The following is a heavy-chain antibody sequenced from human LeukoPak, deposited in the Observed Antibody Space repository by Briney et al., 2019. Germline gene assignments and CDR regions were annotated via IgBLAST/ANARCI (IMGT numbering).Heavy chain of an antibody. V-gene: IGHV7-4-1*01. CDR1: GYSFTNYA. D-gene: IGHD3-16*02. CDR3: ARAFQSLGGLSLPDY. CDR2: IHPSTGNP. Sequence: ASVKVSCKASGYSFTNYAMNWVRQAPGQGLEWMGWIHPSTGNPTYAQGFTGRFVFSLDTSVSTTYLQIGSLKAEDTAVYFCARAFQSLGGLSLPDYWGQGTLLTVSS. J-gene: IGHJ4*02.